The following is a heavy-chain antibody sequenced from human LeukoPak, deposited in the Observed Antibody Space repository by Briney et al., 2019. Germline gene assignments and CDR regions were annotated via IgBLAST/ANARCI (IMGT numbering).Heavy chain of an antibody. D-gene: IGHD3-16*01. J-gene: IGHJ3*02. Sequence: GGSLRLSCAASGFTFSSYAMSWVRQAPGKGLEWVSAISGSGGSTYYADSVKGRFTISRDNSKNALYLQMNSLRAEDTAVYYCAFPPPLGAGEPGDAFDIWAKGKRAPFFQ. CDR2: ISGSGGST. CDR3: AFPPPLGAGEPGDAFDI. V-gene: IGHV3-23*01. CDR1: GFTFSSYA.